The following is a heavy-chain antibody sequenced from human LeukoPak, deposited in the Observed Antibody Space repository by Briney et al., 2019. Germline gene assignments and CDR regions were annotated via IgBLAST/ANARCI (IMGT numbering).Heavy chain of an antibody. J-gene: IGHJ4*02. CDR1: GYSFTSYW. CDR2: IYPGDSDT. V-gene: IGHV5-51*01. Sequence: GESLKISCKGSGYSFTSYWIGWVRQMPGKGLEWMGIIYPGDSDTRYSPSFQGQVTISADKPISTAYLQWSSLKASDTAMYYCARQGGYCSSTSCYSYYYFDYWGQGTLVTVSS. CDR3: ARQGGYCSSTSCYSYYYFDY. D-gene: IGHD2-2*01.